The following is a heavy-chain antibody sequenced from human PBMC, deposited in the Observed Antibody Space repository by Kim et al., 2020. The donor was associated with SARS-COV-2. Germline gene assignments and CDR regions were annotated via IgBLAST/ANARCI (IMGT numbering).Heavy chain of an antibody. CDR3: ARSGGYSYYGMAV. Sequence: GGSLRLSCAASGFTISRNYMNWVRQAPGEGLEWVSVIYSGGNTLYADSVKGRFTASRDISKSTVYLQMNSLRADDTAVYYCARSGGYSYYGMAVWGQRTT. J-gene: IGHJ6*02. CDR1: GFTISRNY. V-gene: IGHV3-53*01. CDR2: IYSGGNT. D-gene: IGHD5-12*01.